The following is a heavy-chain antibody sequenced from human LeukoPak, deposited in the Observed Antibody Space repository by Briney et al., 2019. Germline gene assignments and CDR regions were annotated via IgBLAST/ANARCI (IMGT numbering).Heavy chain of an antibody. J-gene: IGHJ6*02. D-gene: IGHD5-12*01. V-gene: IGHV1-58*01. CDR1: GFTFTSSA. CDR3: AADSSRGLVTTFYYYGMDV. Sequence: TSVKVSCKASGFTFTSSAVQWVRQARGQRLEWIGWIVVGSGNTNYAQKFQERVTITRDMSTSTAYMELSSLRSEDTAVYYCAADSSRGLVTTFYYYGMDVWGQGTTVTVSS. CDR2: IVVGSGNT.